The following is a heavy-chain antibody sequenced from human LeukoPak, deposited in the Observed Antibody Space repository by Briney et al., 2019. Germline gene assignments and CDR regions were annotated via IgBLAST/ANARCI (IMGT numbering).Heavy chain of an antibody. CDR2: IYNSGST. D-gene: IGHD2-2*01. Sequence: GSLRLSCAASGFIFDDYAMHWVRQPPGKGLEWIGYIYNSGSTNYNPSLKSRVTISVDTSKNQFSQKLNSVTAADTAVYYCARDYAFWGQGTLVTVSS. V-gene: IGHV4-59*01. CDR3: ARDYAF. J-gene: IGHJ4*02. CDR1: GFIFDDYA.